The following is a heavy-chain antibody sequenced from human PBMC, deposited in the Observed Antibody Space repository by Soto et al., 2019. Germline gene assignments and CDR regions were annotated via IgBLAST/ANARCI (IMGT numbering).Heavy chain of an antibody. V-gene: IGHV1-69*01. CDR1: GGTFSSYA. Sequence: QVQLVQSGAEVKKPGSSVKVSCKASGGTFSSYAISWVRQAPGQGLEWMGGIIPIFGTANYAQKFQGRVTITADESTSTAYMELSSLRSEDTAVYYCARTPYCGGDCYSGTPYYYYGMDVWGQGTTVTVSS. CDR3: ARTPYCGGDCYSGTPYYYYGMDV. D-gene: IGHD2-21*02. J-gene: IGHJ6*02. CDR2: IIPIFGTA.